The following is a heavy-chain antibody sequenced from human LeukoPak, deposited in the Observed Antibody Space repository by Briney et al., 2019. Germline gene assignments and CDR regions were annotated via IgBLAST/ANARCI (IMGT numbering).Heavy chain of an antibody. CDR2: ISHDGSNR. Sequence: GRSLRLSCAASGFDFSSYVMHSVRQAPGKGLECVAVISHDGSNRYYADSVKGRFTISRDNSVNTLDLQMNSLGGEDTAMYYCVRDISGEKSFDYWGQGTLVTVSS. J-gene: IGHJ4*02. CDR3: VRDISGEKSFDY. D-gene: IGHD3-10*01. CDR1: GFDFSSYV. V-gene: IGHV3-30*04.